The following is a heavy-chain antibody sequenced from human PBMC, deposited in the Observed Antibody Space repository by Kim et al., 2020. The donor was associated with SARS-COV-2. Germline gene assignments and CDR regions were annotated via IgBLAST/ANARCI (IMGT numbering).Heavy chain of an antibody. J-gene: IGHJ3*02. D-gene: IGHD3-22*01. V-gene: IGHV1-69*01. CDR3: ARAVTMIVVVIKWDAFDI. Sequence: QGRVTITADESTSTAYMELSSLRSEDTAVYYCARAVTMIVVVIKWDAFDIWGQGTMVTVSS.